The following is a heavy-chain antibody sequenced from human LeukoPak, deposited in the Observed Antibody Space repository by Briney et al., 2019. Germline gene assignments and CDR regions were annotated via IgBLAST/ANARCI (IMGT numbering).Heavy chain of an antibody. CDR1: GFTFSSYA. CDR3: AKSLSYFDWSPLNY. D-gene: IGHD3-9*01. J-gene: IGHJ4*02. V-gene: IGHV3-30-3*02. Sequence: GGSLRLSCAASGFTFSSYAMHWVRQAPGKGLEWVAVISYDGSNKYYADSVKGRITISRDNAKNSLYLQMNSLRAEDTALYYCAKSLSYFDWSPLNYWGQGTLVTVSS. CDR2: ISYDGSNK.